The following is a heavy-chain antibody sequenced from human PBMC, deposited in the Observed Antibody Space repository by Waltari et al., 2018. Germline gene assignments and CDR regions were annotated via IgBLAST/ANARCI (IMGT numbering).Heavy chain of an antibody. CDR1: GGSISSYY. CDR3: ARDYSNYRWFDP. D-gene: IGHD4-4*01. J-gene: IGHJ5*02. V-gene: IGHV4-59*01. Sequence: QVQLQESGPGLVKPSEPLSLTCTVSGGSISSYYWSWTRQPTGKGLEWIGYIYYSGSTNYNPSLKSRVTISVDTSKNQFSLKLSSVTAADTAVYYCARDYSNYRWFDPWGQGTLVTVSS. CDR2: IYYSGST.